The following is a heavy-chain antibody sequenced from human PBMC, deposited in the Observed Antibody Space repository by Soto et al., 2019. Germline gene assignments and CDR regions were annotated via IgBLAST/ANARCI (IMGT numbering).Heavy chain of an antibody. CDR3: ARDLGENIVVVPAAALDAFDI. D-gene: IGHD2-2*01. CDR2: ISSSSSYI. Sequence: PGGSLRLSCAASGFTFSSYSMNWVRQAPGKGLEWVSSISSSSSYIYYADSVKGRFTISRDNAKNSLYLQMNSLRAEDTAVYYCARDLGENIVVVPAAALDAFDIWGQGTMVTVS. J-gene: IGHJ3*02. CDR1: GFTFSSYS. V-gene: IGHV3-21*01.